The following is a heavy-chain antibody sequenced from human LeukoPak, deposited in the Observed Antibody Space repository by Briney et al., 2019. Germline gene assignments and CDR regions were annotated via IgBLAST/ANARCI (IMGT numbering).Heavy chain of an antibody. J-gene: IGHJ4*02. Sequence: GGSLRLSCAASGFTFSSYAMSWVRKAPGKGLEWVSAISGGGDSTYYADSVKGRFTISRDNSKNTLSLQMNSLRAEDTAVYYCAKDRARGGATDFDYWGQGTLVTVSS. CDR1: GFTFSSYA. V-gene: IGHV3-23*01. CDR3: AKDRARGGATDFDY. D-gene: IGHD1-26*01. CDR2: ISGGGDST.